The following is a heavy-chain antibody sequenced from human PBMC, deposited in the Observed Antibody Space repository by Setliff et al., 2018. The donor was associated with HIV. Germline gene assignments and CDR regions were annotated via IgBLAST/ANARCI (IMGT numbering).Heavy chain of an antibody. Sequence: GGSLRLSCAASGFTFSSYSMNWVRQAPGKGLEWVSSISSSSSYIYYADSVKGRFTISSENANNSLYLQMNSLRAEDTAVYYCARSVQGHSVLYYYYGLDVGGQGTAVTGFS. V-gene: IGHV3-21*01. J-gene: IGHJ6*02. CDR1: GFTFSSYS. CDR2: ISSSSSYI. D-gene: IGHD2-21*01. CDR3: ARSVQGHSVLYYYYGLDV.